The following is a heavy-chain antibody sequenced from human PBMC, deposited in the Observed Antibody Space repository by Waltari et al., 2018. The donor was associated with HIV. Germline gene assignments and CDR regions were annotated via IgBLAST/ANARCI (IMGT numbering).Heavy chain of an antibody. J-gene: IGHJ4*02. CDR2: IYYSGSP. CDR3: VRGLGGMAAPFDY. CDR1: GDSISSSNYY. Sequence: HLQLQESGPGLVKPSETLSLTCTVSGDSISSSNYYWGWIRQPPGKGLEWIGSIYYSGSPYDNPSLKSRVIISVDTSKNQFSLKVSSVTAADTAVHYCVRGLGGMAAPFDYWGQGTLVTVSS. D-gene: IGHD3-9*01. V-gene: IGHV4-39*07.